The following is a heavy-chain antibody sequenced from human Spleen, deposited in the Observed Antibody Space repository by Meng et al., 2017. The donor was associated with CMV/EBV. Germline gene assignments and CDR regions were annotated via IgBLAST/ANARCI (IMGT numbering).Heavy chain of an antibody. J-gene: IGHJ6*02. Sequence: SETLSLTCTVSGGSIIGSSFYCGWIRQPPGKGLEWIGSIYYSGSTYYNPSLKSRVTISVDTSKNQFSLKLSSVTAADTAVYYCASFVVVPAAAEPGMDVWGQGTTVTVSS. D-gene: IGHD2-2*01. V-gene: IGHV4-39*07. CDR3: ASFVVVPAAAEPGMDV. CDR2: IYYSGST. CDR1: GGSIIGSSFY.